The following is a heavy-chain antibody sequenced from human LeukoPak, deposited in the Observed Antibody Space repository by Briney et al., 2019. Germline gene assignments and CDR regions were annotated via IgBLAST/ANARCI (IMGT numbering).Heavy chain of an antibody. CDR2: IYYSGST. CDR1: DGSISSGDYY. Sequence: SQTLSLTCTVSDGSISSGDYYWGWIRQSPGNGLDWIGYIYYSGSTYYNPFLKSRVSISVDTSKNQFSLELNSVTAADTAVYYCARGGDYYGSAYYFDDWGQGTLVTVSS. D-gene: IGHD3-10*01. J-gene: IGHJ4*02. V-gene: IGHV4-30-4*01. CDR3: ARGGDYYGSAYYFDD.